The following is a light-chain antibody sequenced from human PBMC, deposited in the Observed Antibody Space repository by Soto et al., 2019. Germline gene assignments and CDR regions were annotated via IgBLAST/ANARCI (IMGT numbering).Light chain of an antibody. CDR3: QQYNNWPFS. Sequence: ERVMIDLRDTLIVSPSERATLTFRAGQGVTTNFAWYQQKSGQSPRLLIYDVSIRATGVPARFSATGSETDFTLTISGLQSGDSAVYFCQQYNNWPFSFGQGTRLEI. CDR1: QGVTTN. CDR2: DVS. V-gene: IGKV3-15*01. J-gene: IGKJ5*01.